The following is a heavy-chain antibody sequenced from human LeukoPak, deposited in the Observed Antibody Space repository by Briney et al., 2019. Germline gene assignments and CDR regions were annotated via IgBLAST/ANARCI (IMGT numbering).Heavy chain of an antibody. CDR3: AREVNWRFDY. D-gene: IGHD1-1*01. Sequence: GGSLRLSCAASGFTFSSYTRYWVRQAPGKGLEYVSAISSNGGSKYYANSVKGRFTISRDNSKNTLYLQMGSLRGEDMAVYYCAREVNWRFDYWGQGTLVTVSS. J-gene: IGHJ4*02. CDR2: ISSNGGSK. V-gene: IGHV3-64*01. CDR1: GFTFSSYT.